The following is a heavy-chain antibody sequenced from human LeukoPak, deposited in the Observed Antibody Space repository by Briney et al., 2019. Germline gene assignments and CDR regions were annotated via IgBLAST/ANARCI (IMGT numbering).Heavy chain of an antibody. CDR2: INPSGCST. V-gene: IGHV1-46*01. J-gene: IGHJ4*02. CDR1: RHTFTSYY. Sequence: ASVKVLCKFSRHTFTSYYMHWVRQAPGQGLEWMGIINPSGCSTSYAQKFQGRVAMTRDTSTSTVYMELSSLRSEDTAVYYCAREGTEDLDYWGQGTLVTVSS. CDR3: AREGTEDLDY. D-gene: IGHD3-10*01.